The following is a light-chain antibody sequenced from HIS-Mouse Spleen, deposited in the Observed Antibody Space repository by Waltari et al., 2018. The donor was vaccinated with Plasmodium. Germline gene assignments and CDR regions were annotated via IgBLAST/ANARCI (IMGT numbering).Light chain of an antibody. CDR3: CSYAGSSTYV. J-gene: IGLJ1*01. CDR2: DGS. Sequence: QSALTQPAAVSGSPGQSITISCTGTSSYVVSYNLVSWYQQHPGKPPKAMIYDGSKRPSGVSNRCAGSKSGNTASLTISGLQAEDEADYYCCSYAGSSTYVFGTGTKVTVL. CDR1: SSYVVSYNL. V-gene: IGLV2-23*01.